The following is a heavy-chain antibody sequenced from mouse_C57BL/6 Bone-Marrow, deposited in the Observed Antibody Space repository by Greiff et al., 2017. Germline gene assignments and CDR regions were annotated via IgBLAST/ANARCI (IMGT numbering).Heavy chain of an antibody. CDR3: ARGGIYYGNPWYFDV. V-gene: IGHV1-80*01. Sequence: VKLQQSGAELVKPGASVKISCKASGYAFSSYWMNWVKQRPGKGLAWIGQIYPGDGDTNYNGKFKGKATLTADKSSSTAYMQLSSLTSEDSAVYFCARGGIYYGNPWYFDVWGTGTTVTVSS. D-gene: IGHD2-1*01. J-gene: IGHJ1*03. CDR1: GYAFSSYW. CDR2: IYPGDGDT.